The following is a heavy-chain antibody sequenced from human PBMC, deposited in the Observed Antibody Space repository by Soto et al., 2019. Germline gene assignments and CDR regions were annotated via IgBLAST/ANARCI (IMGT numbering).Heavy chain of an antibody. V-gene: IGHV1-69*01. CDR2: FIPVYRTL. CDR1: GGSFGNSA. Sequence: QVLLVQSGAEVKKPGSSVKISCKASGGSFGNSAINWVRQTPGQGLEWLGGFIPVYRTLNYAQKFQGRVTITADESTGTAYMTINSLASNDTAVYYCATGVIWIGYFTVDSWGHGTRVTVSS. D-gene: IGHD3-3*01. CDR3: ATGVIWIGYFTVDS. J-gene: IGHJ5*01.